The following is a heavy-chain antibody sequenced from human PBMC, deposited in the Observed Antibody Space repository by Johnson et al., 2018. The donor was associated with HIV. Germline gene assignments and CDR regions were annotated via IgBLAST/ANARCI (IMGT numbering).Heavy chain of an antibody. CDR1: GFTFSDYY. V-gene: IGHV3-11*04. D-gene: IGHD1-14*01. J-gene: IGHJ3*02. Sequence: QVQLVESGGGLVKPGGSLRLSCAASGFTFSDYYMSWIRQAPGKGLEWLSYISSSGSTIYYSDSVKGRFTISRDNAKNSLYLPMNSLRAEDTAVYYCARDAHRTDDAFDIWGQGTMVTVSS. CDR3: ARDAHRTDDAFDI. CDR2: ISSSGSTI.